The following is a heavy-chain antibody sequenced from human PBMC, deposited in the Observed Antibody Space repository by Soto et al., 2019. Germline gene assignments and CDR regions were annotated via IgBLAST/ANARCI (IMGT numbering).Heavy chain of an antibody. J-gene: IGHJ6*02. CDR2: IVVGSGNT. Sequence: SGKVSCKASGFTFSSSAVEWVRQARGQRLEWIGWIVVGSGNTNYAQKFQERVTITRDMSTSTAYMELSSLRSEDTAVYYRAADGCGGDCYYYFYGMDVWRHVPTVTVSS. CDR3: AADGCGGDCYYYFYGMDV. V-gene: IGHV1-58*01. CDR1: GFTFSSSA. D-gene: IGHD2-21*02.